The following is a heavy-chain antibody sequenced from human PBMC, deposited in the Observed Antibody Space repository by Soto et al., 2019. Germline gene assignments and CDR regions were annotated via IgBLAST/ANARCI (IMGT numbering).Heavy chain of an antibody. CDR1: DGSLSDFY. J-gene: IGHJ4*02. CDR2: IHYSGST. Sequence: LETLSLTCTVSDGSLSDFYWSWIRQPPGKGLEWIGYIHYSGSTYYNPSLKSRVTISIDRSKNQFSLKLSSVAAADTAVYYCARVPDYWGQGTLVTVSS. V-gene: IGHV4-59*12. CDR3: ARVPDY.